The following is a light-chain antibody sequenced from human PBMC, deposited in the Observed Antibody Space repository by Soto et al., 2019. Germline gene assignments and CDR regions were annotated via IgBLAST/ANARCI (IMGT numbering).Light chain of an antibody. CDR3: QQYNSYPFT. V-gene: IGKV1-5*01. CDR2: DAS. J-gene: IGKJ2*01. Sequence: DIQMTQSPSTLSASVGDRVTITCRASQSISSWLAWYQQKPGKAPKFLIYDASSLESGVPSRFSGSGSGTEFNLTISRLQPDDFATYYCQQYNSYPFTFGQGTKLEIK. CDR1: QSISSW.